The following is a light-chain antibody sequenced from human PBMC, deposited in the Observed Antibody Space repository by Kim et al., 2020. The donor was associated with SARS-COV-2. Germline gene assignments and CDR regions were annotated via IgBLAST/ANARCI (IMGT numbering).Light chain of an antibody. Sequence: GQRVTISCSGSSSNIGRDTVKWYQQLPGTAPKLLINSNSQRPSGVPDRFSGSKSGTSASLAISGLQSEDEADYYCAAWDESLKAVLFGGGTQLTVL. CDR2: SNS. J-gene: IGLJ2*01. CDR1: SSNIGRDT. V-gene: IGLV1-44*01. CDR3: AAWDESLKAVL.